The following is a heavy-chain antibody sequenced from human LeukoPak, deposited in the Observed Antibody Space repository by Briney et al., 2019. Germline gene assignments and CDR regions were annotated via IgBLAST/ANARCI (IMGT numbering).Heavy chain of an antibody. CDR1: GFTFSDYY. V-gene: IGHV3-11*04. D-gene: IGHD3-16*02. J-gene: IGHJ6*03. CDR3: ARDLVNGDYMDV. Sequence: GGSLRLSCAASGFTFSDYYMTWIRQAPGKGLEWVSYISSSGYSIYYADSVKGRFTISRDNAKNSLYLQMNSLRAEDTAVYYCARDLVNGDYMDVWGKGTTVTVSS. CDR2: ISSSGYSI.